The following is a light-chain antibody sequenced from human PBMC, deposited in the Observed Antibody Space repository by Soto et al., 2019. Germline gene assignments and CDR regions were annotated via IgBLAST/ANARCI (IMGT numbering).Light chain of an antibody. Sequence: QAVVTQPPSVSGAPGQRVTISCTGSSSNIGAGYDVQWYQQLPGTAPKVLIYGNSNRPSGVPDRFSGSKSGTSASLAITGLQAEDEADYYCRSYDSSLSGVVFGGGTKLTVL. V-gene: IGLV1-40*01. CDR2: GNS. J-gene: IGLJ2*01. CDR1: SSNIGAGYD. CDR3: RSYDSSLSGVV.